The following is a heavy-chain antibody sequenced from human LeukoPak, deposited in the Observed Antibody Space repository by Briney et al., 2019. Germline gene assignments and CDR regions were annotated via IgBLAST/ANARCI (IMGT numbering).Heavy chain of an antibody. CDR2: ISWDGGST. J-gene: IGHJ4*02. CDR3: TKGAYYGSGSYYSDY. V-gene: IGHV3-43D*03. D-gene: IGHD3-10*01. Sequence: PGGSLRLSCAASGFTFDDYAMHWVRQAPGKGLEWVSLISWDGGSTYYADSVKGRFTISRDNSKNSLYLQMNSLRAEDTALYYCTKGAYYGSGSYYSDYWGQGTLVTVSS. CDR1: GFTFDDYA.